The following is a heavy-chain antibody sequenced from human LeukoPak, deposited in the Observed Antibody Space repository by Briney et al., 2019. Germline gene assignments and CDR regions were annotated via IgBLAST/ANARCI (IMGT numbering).Heavy chain of an antibody. Sequence: WGSLRLSCAASGFTFSAYALHWVRQAPGQGLEWVSVISYDGSDKYYADSVKGRFTISRDSSKNTLYLKMNSLRAEDTAVYYCARDLNRYFDYWGQGTLVTVSS. CDR3: ARDLNRYFDY. J-gene: IGHJ4*02. V-gene: IGHV3-30-3*01. CDR2: ISYDGSDK. CDR1: GFTFSAYA.